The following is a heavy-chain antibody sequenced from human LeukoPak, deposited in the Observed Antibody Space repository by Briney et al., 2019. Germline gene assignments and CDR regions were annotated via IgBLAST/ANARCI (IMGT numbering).Heavy chain of an antibody. CDR3: VKDQWIDY. CDR2: INTDGGRT. V-gene: IGHV3-64D*09. D-gene: IGHD6-19*01. CDR1: GFTFSAYT. J-gene: IGHJ4*02. Sequence: PGGSLRLSCSVSGFTFSAYTMHWVRQAPGRGLQYVSSINTDGGRTYYADSVKGRFTISRDNSKNTLFLQMSSLRVEDTAVYYCVKDQWIDYWGRGVLVTVSS.